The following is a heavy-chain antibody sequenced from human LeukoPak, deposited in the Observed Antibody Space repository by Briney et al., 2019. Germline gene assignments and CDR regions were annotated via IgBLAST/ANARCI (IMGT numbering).Heavy chain of an antibody. CDR1: GGSFSGYY. CDR2: INHSGST. J-gene: IGHJ6*03. V-gene: IGHV4-34*01. Sequence: SETLSLTCAVYGGSFSGYYWSWIRQPPGKGLEWIGEINHSGSTNYNPSLKSRVTISVDTSKNQFSLKLSSVTAADTAVYYCARDRSPGAVAGTRHYYYYMDVWGKGTTVTVSS. D-gene: IGHD6-19*01. CDR3: ARDRSPGAVAGTRHYYYYMDV.